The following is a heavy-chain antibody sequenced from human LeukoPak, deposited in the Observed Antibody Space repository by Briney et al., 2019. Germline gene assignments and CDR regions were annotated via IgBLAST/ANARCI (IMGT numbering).Heavy chain of an antibody. J-gene: IGHJ4*02. Sequence: GASVEVSCKASGGTFSSYAISWVRQAPGQGLEWMGGIIPIFGTANYAQKFQGRVTITTDESTSTAYMELSSLRSEDTAVYYCARDGSGRNFDYWGQGTLVTVSS. V-gene: IGHV1-69*05. CDR1: GGTFSSYA. CDR3: ARDGSGRNFDY. D-gene: IGHD3-10*01. CDR2: IIPIFGTA.